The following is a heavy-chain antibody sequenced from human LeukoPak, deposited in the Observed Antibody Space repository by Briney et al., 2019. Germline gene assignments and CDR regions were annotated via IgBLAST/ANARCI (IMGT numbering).Heavy chain of an antibody. D-gene: IGHD1-26*01. CDR3: ARGQGGNYYLNYFDY. Sequence: SETLSLTCTVTGGSFSTYYWSWIRQPQGKGLEWIGHIYYIGSTNYNPSLENRVTISVDTSRNQFSLKLTSVTAADTAVYYCARGQGGNYYLNYFDYWGQGALVTVSS. CDR2: IYYIGST. J-gene: IGHJ4*02. V-gene: IGHV4-59*01. CDR1: GGSFSTYY.